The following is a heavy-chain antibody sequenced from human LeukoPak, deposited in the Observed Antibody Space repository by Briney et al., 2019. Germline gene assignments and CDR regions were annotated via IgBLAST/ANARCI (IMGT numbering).Heavy chain of an antibody. Sequence: SETLSLTCAVYGGSFSGYYWSWIRQPPGKGLEWIGEINHSGSTNYNPSLKSRVTISVDTSKNQFSLKLSSVTAADTAVYYCARGIRVTMIVVVITNYFDYWGQGTLVTVSS. CDR3: ARGIRVTMIVVVITNYFDY. V-gene: IGHV4-34*01. CDR2: INHSGST. CDR1: GGSFSGYY. D-gene: IGHD3-22*01. J-gene: IGHJ4*02.